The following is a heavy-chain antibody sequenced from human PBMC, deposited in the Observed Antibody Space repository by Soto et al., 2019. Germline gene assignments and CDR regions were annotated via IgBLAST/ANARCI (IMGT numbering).Heavy chain of an antibody. J-gene: IGHJ6*02. Sequence: SETLSLTCTVSGGSISSGDYYWSWIRQPPGKGLEWIGYIYYSGSTYYNPSLKSRVTISVDTSKNQFSLKLSSVTAADTAVYYCARADILTGYRAYYYYGMDVWGQGTTVTVS. CDR2: IYYSGST. D-gene: IGHD3-9*01. CDR1: GGSISSGDYY. V-gene: IGHV4-30-4*01. CDR3: ARADILTGYRAYYYYGMDV.